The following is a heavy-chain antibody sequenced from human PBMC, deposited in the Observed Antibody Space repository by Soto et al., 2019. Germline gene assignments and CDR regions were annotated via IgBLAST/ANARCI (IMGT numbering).Heavy chain of an antibody. CDR2: IRNKVNNYAT. D-gene: IGHD4-17*01. Sequence: QLVESGGGLVQPGGSLKLSCAASGFTFSDSALHWVRQASGKGLEWVARIRNKVNNYATIYAASVKGRFSISRDDSKSTAYLHLNSLKTEDTAVYYCARPNDNGDYDWYFDLWGRGTPFTVSS. J-gene: IGHJ2*01. CDR3: ARPNDNGDYDWYFDL. V-gene: IGHV3-73*02. CDR1: GFTFSDSA.